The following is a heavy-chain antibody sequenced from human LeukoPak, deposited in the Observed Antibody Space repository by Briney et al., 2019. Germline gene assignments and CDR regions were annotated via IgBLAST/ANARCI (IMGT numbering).Heavy chain of an antibody. V-gene: IGHV6-1*01. CDR2: TYYRSTWYN. CDR3: ARRLTQYDCFDP. J-gene: IGHJ5*02. D-gene: IGHD2-2*01. Sequence: SQTLPLTCAISGDSVSSNSVTWNWIRQSPSRGLEWLGRTYYRSTWYNDYAVSVRGRITVNPDTSKNQSSLHLNSATPEDTAVYYCARRLTQYDCFDPWGQGILVTVSS. CDR1: GDSVSSNSVT.